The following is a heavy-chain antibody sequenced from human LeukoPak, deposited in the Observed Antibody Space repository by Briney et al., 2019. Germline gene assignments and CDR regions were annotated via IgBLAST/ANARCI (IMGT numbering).Heavy chain of an antibody. CDR2: IYHYGTT. CDR3: ARGPSLGAHLDY. V-gene: IGHV4-4*02. CDR1: GGSISSSNW. Sequence: PSETLSLTCAVSGGSISSSNWWSWVRQPPGKGLEWIGEIYHYGTTNYNPSLKGRVTISVDKSKNQFSLKFNSVTAADTAVYYCARGPSLGAHLDYWGQGTLVTVSS. D-gene: IGHD1-26*01. J-gene: IGHJ4*02.